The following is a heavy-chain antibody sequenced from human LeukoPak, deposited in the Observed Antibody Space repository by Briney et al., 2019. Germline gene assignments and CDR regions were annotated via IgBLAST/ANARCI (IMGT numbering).Heavy chain of an antibody. J-gene: IGHJ4*02. D-gene: IGHD6-13*01. Sequence: GGSLRLSCSASGFTFSTYWMSWVRQAPGKGLEWVANMRRDGNEIYYLDSVRGRFTISRDNAKNSLYLQMNSLRAEDTAVYYCASAPRIAATDYFDYWGQGTLVTVSS. CDR1: GFTFSTYW. CDR3: ASAPRIAATDYFDY. CDR2: MRRDGNEI. V-gene: IGHV3-7*01.